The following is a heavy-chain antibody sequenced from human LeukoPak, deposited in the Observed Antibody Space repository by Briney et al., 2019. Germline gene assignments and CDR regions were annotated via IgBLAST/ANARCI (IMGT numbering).Heavy chain of an antibody. J-gene: IGHJ4*02. D-gene: IGHD1-26*01. Sequence: GGSLRLSCAASGFTFSTYTMNWVRQAPGKGLEWVSSISSGSSYIYYADSVKGRFTISRDNAKNSLYLQMNSLRAEDTAVYYCARAKTNSGNDYWGQGTLVTVSS. V-gene: IGHV3-21*01. CDR2: ISSGSSYI. CDR1: GFTFSTYT. CDR3: ARAKTNSGNDY.